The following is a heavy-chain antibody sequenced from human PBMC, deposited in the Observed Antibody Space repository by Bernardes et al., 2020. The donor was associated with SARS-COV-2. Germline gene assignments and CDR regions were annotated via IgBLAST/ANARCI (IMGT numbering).Heavy chain of an antibody. V-gene: IGHV4-38-2*01. D-gene: IGHD6-19*01. CDR1: GNSISSSYY. J-gene: IGHJ4*02. CDR3: TRSSGIAVAEVDY. CDR2: IYHSGST. Sequence: SETLSLTCAVSGNSISSSYYCGWIRPTPGKGLEWIGTIYHSGSTYYNPSLKSRVSMSVDTSKNQFSLNLSSVTAADTAVYYCTRSSGIAVAEVDYWGPGTLVTVSS.